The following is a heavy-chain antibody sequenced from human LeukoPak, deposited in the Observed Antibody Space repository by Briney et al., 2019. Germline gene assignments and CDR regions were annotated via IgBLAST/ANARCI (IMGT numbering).Heavy chain of an antibody. CDR2: IIPIFGTA. D-gene: IGHD6-6*01. Sequence: ASVKVSCKASGGTFSSYAISWVRQAPGQGLEWMGGIIPIFGTANYAQKFQGRVTITADESTSTAYMELSSLRSEDTAVYYCATSASRSPYYFDYWGQGTLVTVSS. CDR1: GGTFSSYA. CDR3: ATSASRSPYYFDY. J-gene: IGHJ4*02. V-gene: IGHV1-69*13.